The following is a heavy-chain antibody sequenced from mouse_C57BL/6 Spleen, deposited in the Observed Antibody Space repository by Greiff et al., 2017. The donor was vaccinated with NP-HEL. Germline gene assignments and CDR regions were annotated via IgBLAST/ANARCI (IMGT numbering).Heavy chain of an antibody. Sequence: EVQLQESGAELVRPGASVKLSCTASGFNIKDDYMHWVKQRPEQGLEWIGWIDPENGDTEYASKFQGKATITADTSSNTAYLQLSSLTSEDTAVYYCTTWGAEAAWFAYWGQGTLVTVSA. J-gene: IGHJ3*01. V-gene: IGHV14-4*01. CDR1: GFNIKDDY. CDR3: TTWGAEAAWFAY. CDR2: IDPENGDT.